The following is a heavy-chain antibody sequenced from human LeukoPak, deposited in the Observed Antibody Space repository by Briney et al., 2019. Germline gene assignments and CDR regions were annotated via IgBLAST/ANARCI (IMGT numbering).Heavy chain of an antibody. CDR3: ARHSGGDFLFDY. CDR2: IYYSGST. Sequence: SETLSLTCTVSGGSISSYYWNWIRQPPGKGLEWIGYIYYSGSTNYNPSLKSRVTISADTSKNQFSLKLSSVTAADTAVYYCARHSGGDFLFDYWGQGTLVTVSS. V-gene: IGHV4-59*08. D-gene: IGHD3-10*01. CDR1: GGSISSYY. J-gene: IGHJ4*02.